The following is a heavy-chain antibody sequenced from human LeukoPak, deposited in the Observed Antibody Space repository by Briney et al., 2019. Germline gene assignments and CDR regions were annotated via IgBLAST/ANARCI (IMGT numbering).Heavy chain of an antibody. V-gene: IGHV3-23*01. CDR1: GFTFSSYA. Sequence: GGSLRLTCAASGFTFSSYAMSWVRQAPGKGLEWVSAISSSGHSTYYTDSVKGRFTISRDNSRNTLYLQMNSLRDEDTAVYYCANDFDYWGQGTLVTVSS. CDR2: ISSSGHST. CDR3: ANDFDY. J-gene: IGHJ4*02.